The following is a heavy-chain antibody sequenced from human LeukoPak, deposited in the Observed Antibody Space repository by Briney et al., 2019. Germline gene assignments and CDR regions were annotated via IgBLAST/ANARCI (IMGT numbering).Heavy chain of an antibody. CDR1: GFTFSSYG. CDR2: IITSSDRT. J-gene: IGHJ3*02. CDR3: AKGQRYIWDDDAVDM. D-gene: IGHD1-20*01. Sequence: PGGSPRLSCAASGFTFSSYGMSWVRQAPGKGLEWVSRIITSSDRTYYADSVKGRFTISRDNSKNTLYLQMNSLRAEDTAIYYCAKGQRYIWDDDAVDMWGQGTMVIVSS. V-gene: IGHV3-23*01.